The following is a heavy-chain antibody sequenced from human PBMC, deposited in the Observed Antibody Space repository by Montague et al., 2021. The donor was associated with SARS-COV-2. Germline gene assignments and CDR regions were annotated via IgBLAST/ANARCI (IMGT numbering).Heavy chain of an antibody. V-gene: IGHV3-48*03. D-gene: IGHD3-22*01. CDR2: ISSSGSTI. J-gene: IGHJ6*02. CDR1: GFTFSSYE. CDR3: ARVLVVTYYGMDV. Sequence: SPRLSCAASGFTFSSYEMNWVRQASGKGLEWVSYISSSGSTIYYADSVKGRFTISRDNAKNSLYLQMNSLRAEDTAVYYCARVLVVTYYGMDVWGQGTTVTVSS.